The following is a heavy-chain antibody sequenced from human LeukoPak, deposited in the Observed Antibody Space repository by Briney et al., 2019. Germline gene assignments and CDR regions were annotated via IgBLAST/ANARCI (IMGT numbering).Heavy chain of an antibody. Sequence: PSQTLSLTCAVSGGSISSGSYSWSWIRQPPGKGLEWIGYIYHSGSTYYNPSLKSRVTISVDRSKNQFSLKLSSVTAADTAVYYCAREMDYFDYWGQGTLVTVSS. CDR3: AREMDYFDY. CDR2: IYHSGST. CDR1: GGSISSGSYS. J-gene: IGHJ4*02. V-gene: IGHV4-30-2*01. D-gene: IGHD5-24*01.